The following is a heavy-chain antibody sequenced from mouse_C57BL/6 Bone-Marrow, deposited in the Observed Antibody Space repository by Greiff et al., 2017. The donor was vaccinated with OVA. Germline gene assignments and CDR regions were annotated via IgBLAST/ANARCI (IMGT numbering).Heavy chain of an antibody. J-gene: IGHJ3*01. Sequence: VQLQQSGAELVRPGASVKLSCTASGFNIKDDYMHWVKQRPEQGLEWIGWVDPENGDTAYASKFQGKATITADTSSNTAYLQLSSVASEDTAVYYCATRYGILFAYWGQGTLVTVSA. CDR1: GFNIKDDY. CDR2: VDPENGDT. V-gene: IGHV14-4*01. CDR3: ATRYGILFAY. D-gene: IGHD2-1*01.